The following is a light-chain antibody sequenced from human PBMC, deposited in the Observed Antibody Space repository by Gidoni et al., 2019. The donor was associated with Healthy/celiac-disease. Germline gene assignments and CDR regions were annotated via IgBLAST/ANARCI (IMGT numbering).Light chain of an antibody. J-gene: IGKJ1*01. CDR1: QSISSY. CDR3: QQSYSTPPGT. Sequence: DFQIPQSPSSLSASVGDRVTITCRANQSISSYLNWYQQKPGKAPKLLIYAASSLQSGVPSRFSGSGSGTDFTLTISSLQPDDFATYYCQQSYSTPPGTFGQXTKVEIK. CDR2: AAS. V-gene: IGKV1-39*01.